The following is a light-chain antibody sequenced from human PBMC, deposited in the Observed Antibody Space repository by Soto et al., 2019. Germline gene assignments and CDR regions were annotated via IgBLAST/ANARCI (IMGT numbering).Light chain of an antibody. V-gene: IGKV3-20*01. CDR1: QSVSSH. CDR3: QQYNSYSYT. CDR2: GAS. Sequence: EIVLTQSPGTLSLSPGERATLSCRASQSVSSHLAWYQQRPGQAPRLLIYGASSRATGIPDRFSGSGSGTDFTLTISRLEPEDFATYYCQQYNSYSYTFGQGTKLEIK. J-gene: IGKJ2*01.